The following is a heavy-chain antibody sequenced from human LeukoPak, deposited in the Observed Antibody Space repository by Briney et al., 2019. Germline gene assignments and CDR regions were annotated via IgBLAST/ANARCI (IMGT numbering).Heavy chain of an antibody. CDR3: AIATIRGDRYFDY. D-gene: IGHD3-10*01. CDR1: LHSSTNYW. CDR2: TPPDASDI. J-gene: IGHJ4*02. V-gene: IGHV5-51*06. Sequence: GESLKISCKASLHSSTNYWIAWVRQMAGKGLEYMGITPPDASDIRYSPSFQGHVTISADKSIRTAYLQWSSLKASDTATYYCAIATIRGDRYFDYWGPGTLVTVSS.